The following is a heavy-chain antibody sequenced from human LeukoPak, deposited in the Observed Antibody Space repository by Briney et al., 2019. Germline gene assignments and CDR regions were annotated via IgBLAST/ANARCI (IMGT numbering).Heavy chain of an antibody. CDR1: GFTVSSNY. D-gene: IGHD2-15*01. V-gene: IGHV3-66*01. CDR3: ASALEVSDIVVVVAASQPFDY. J-gene: IGHJ4*02. Sequence: GGSLRLSCAASGFTVSSNYMSWVRQAPGEGLEWVSVIYSGGSTYYADSVKGRFTISRDNSKNTLYLQMNSLRAEDTAVYYCASALEVSDIVVVVAASQPFDYWGQGTLVTVSS. CDR2: IYSGGST.